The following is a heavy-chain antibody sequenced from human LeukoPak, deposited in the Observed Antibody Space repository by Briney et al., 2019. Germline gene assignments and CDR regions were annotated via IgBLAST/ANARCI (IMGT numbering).Heavy chain of an antibody. Sequence: GGSLRLSCAVSGVTVSSNHMSWVRQAPGKGLEWVSAIYSGGGTYYADSVKGRFTLSRDISKNTLYLQMNSLRAEDAAVYYCVRDASWGQGTLVTVSS. CDR3: VRDAS. V-gene: IGHV3-66*01. J-gene: IGHJ4*02. CDR2: IYSGGGT. CDR1: GVTVSSNH.